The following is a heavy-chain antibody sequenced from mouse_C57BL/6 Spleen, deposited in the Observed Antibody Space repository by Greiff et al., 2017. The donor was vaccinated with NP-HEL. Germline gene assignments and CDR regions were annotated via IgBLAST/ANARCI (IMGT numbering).Heavy chain of an antibody. CDR3: ARDITTVVATGDYAMDY. Sequence: EVQLQQSGPGLVKPSQSLSLTCSVTGYSITSGYYWNWIRQFPGNKLEWMGYISYDGSNNYNPSLKNRISITRDTSKNQFFLKLNSVTTEDTATYYCARDITTVVATGDYAMDYWGQGTSVTVSS. V-gene: IGHV3-6*01. J-gene: IGHJ4*01. CDR2: ISYDGSN. D-gene: IGHD1-1*01. CDR1: GYSITSGYY.